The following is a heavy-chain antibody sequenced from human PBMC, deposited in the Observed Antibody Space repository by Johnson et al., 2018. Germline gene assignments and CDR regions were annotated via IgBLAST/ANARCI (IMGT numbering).Heavy chain of an antibody. Sequence: QVQLQQWGAGLLTASETLSLTCAVYGGSFSGYFWNWIRQPPGKGLAWIGEINHSGNSNCTPSLKSRVTISVDTSKNQFCLKLSPVTAADPAVYYRARGQGARWGAFEIWGQGTMVTVSS. D-gene: IGHD3-16*01. J-gene: IGHJ3*02. V-gene: IGHV4-34*01. CDR3: ARGQGARWGAFEI. CDR1: GGSFSGYF. CDR2: INHSGNS.